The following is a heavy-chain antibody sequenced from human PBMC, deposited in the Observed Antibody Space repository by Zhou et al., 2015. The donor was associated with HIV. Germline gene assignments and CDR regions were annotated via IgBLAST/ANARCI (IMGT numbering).Heavy chain of an antibody. CDR2: ISSSSSTI. D-gene: IGHD2-21*02. CDR1: GFTFSMFN. CDR3: ARERFGDSRGNY. J-gene: IGHJ4*02. Sequence: EALLVESGGASVQPGGSLRVSCVVSGFTFSMFNMNWFRQAPGKGLEWVSYISSSSSTIYYADSVRGRFTISRDNAKNSLYLQMNSLRDEDTAVYFCARERFGDSRGNYWGQGTQVTVSS. V-gene: IGHV3-48*02.